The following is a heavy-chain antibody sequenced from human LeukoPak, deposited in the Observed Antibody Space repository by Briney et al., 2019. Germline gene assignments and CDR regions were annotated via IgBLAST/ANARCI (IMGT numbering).Heavy chain of an antibody. CDR3: ARLEYQLLRGHRDWFDP. J-gene: IGHJ5*02. CDR2: IYPGDSDT. V-gene: IGHV5-51*01. CDR1: GYSFTSYW. Sequence: SGESLKISCKGSGYSFTSYWIGWVGQMPGKGLEWMGIIYPGDSDTSYSPSFQGQVTISADMSSSTAYLQWSGLKASDAAMYYCARLEYQLLRGHRDWFDPWGQGTLVTVSS. D-gene: IGHD2-2*01.